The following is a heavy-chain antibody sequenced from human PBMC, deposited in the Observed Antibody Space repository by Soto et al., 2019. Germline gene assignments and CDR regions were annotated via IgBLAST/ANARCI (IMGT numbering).Heavy chain of an antibody. Sequence: GASVKVSCKASGCTFTSYYMHWVRQAPGQGLEWMGIINPSGGSTSYAQKFQGRVTMTRDTSTSTVYMELSSLRSEDTAVYYCARDLSPIAVALYYYYGMDVWGQGTTVTVSS. CDR2: INPSGGST. J-gene: IGHJ6*02. CDR1: GCTFTSYY. CDR3: ARDLSPIAVALYYYYGMDV. V-gene: IGHV1-46*01. D-gene: IGHD6-19*01.